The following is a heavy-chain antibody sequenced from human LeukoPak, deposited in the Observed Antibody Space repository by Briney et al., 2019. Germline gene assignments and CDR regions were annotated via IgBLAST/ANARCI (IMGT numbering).Heavy chain of an antibody. CDR2: MNPNSGNT. D-gene: IGHD2-8*02. Sequence: ASVKVSCKASGYTFTSYDINWVRQATGQGLEWMGRMNPNSGNTGYAQKFQGRVTMTRNTSISTAYMELSSLRSEDTAVYYCARAPSGGYAYYYYYYMDVWGKGTTVTISS. CDR3: ARAPSGGYAYYYYYYMDV. J-gene: IGHJ6*03. V-gene: IGHV1-8*01. CDR1: GYTFTSYD.